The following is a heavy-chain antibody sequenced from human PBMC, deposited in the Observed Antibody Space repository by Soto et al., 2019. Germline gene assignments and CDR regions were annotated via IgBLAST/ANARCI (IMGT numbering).Heavy chain of an antibody. D-gene: IGHD2-8*02. CDR2: IFPGDSDT. CDR1: GYNFANYW. CDR3: AAGYSTGLDAFDL. Sequence: EVQLVQSGAEAKKPGESLKISCKGSGYNFANYWIGWVRQVPGKGLEWMRMIFPGDSDTKNSPSLQGQITMSVDKSNSSAYLQWRSLKASDTAMYYCAAGYSTGLDAFDLWGQGTLVTVSS. V-gene: IGHV5-51*01. J-gene: IGHJ3*01.